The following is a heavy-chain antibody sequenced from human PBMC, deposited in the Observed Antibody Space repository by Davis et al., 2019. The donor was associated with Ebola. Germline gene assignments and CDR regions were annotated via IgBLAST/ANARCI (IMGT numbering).Heavy chain of an antibody. J-gene: IGHJ5*02. CDR3: ARDPPGP. D-gene: IGHD3-10*01. Sequence: AASVKVSCKASGGTFSGYVINWVRQAPGQGLEWMGRIIPILARATYAQSFRGRVTITADKSTSTAYLELSSLISDDTAVYFCARDPPGPWGQGTPVTVSS. CDR1: GGTFSGYV. CDR2: IIPILARA. V-gene: IGHV1-69*04.